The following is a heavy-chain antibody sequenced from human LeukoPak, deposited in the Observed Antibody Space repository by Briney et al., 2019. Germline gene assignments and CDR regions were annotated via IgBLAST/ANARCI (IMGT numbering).Heavy chain of an antibody. D-gene: IGHD6-6*01. CDR1: GGSFSGYY. Sequence: PSETLSLTCAVYGGSFSGYYWSWIRQPPGKGLEWIGEINHSGSTNYNPSLKSRVTISVDTSKNQFSLKLSSVTAADTAVYYCASRAARRKFDYWGQGTLVTVSS. V-gene: IGHV4-34*01. CDR2: INHSGST. CDR3: ASRAARRKFDY. J-gene: IGHJ4*02.